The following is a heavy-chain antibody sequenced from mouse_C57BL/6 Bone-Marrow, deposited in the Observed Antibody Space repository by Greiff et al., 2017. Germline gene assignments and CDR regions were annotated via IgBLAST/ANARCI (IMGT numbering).Heavy chain of an antibody. CDR1: GYTFTSYW. D-gene: IGHD2-12*01. CDR3: ARYCYDGGDY. J-gene: IGHJ2*01. Sequence: QVQLKQPGAELVMPGASVKLSCKASGYTFTSYWMHWVKQRPGQGLEWIGEIDPSDSYTNYNQKFKGKSTLTVDNSSSTAYMQLSSLTSEDSAVYYCARYCYDGGDYWGQGTTLTVSS. CDR2: IDPSDSYT. V-gene: IGHV1-69*01.